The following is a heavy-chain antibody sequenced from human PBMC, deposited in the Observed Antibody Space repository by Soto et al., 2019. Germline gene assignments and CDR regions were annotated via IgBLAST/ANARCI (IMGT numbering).Heavy chain of an antibody. D-gene: IGHD1-26*01. CDR3: TRSIVGATTLDY. CDR2: IRNKTNNYAT. V-gene: IGHV3-73*01. Sequence: EVQLVESRGGLVQPGGSLKLSCAASGFTFSGSAMHWVRQVSGKGLEWVGRIRNKTNNYATAYAASVKGRFTISRDDSKNTAYLQMNSLKTEDTAVYYCTRSIVGATTLDYWGQGTLVTVSS. J-gene: IGHJ4*02. CDR1: GFTFSGSA.